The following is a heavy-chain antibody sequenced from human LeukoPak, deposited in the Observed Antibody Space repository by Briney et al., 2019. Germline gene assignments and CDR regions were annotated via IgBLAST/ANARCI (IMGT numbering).Heavy chain of an antibody. V-gene: IGHV3-23*01. CDR1: EFTFSTYV. CDR3: AKGSSNARPYYFDY. D-gene: IGHD2-8*01. CDR2: IAGDSGST. J-gene: IGHJ4*02. Sequence: GGSLRLSCAASEFTFSTYVMSWVRQAPGRGLEWVSAIAGDSGSTYHADSVKGRFTISRDNSKNTLYLQMNSLRAEDTAVYYCAKGSSNARPYYFDYWGQGSLVTVSS.